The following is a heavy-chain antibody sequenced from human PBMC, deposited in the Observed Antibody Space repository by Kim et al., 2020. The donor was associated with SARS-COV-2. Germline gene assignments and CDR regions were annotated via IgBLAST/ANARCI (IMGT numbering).Heavy chain of an antibody. CDR1: GFTFSSYA. Sequence: GGSLRLSCAASGFTFSSYAMNWVRQAPGKGLEWVSAISGSGGSTYYADSVKGRFTISRDNSKNTLSLLMSSLRAEDTAIYYCAKDRGMAAAVDPHYYFDYWGQGTLVTVSS. CDR2: ISGSGGST. D-gene: IGHD6-13*01. J-gene: IGHJ4*02. V-gene: IGHV3-23*01. CDR3: AKDRGMAAAVDPHYYFDY.